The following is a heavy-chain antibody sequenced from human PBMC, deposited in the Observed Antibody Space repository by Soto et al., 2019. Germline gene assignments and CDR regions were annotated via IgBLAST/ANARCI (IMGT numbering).Heavy chain of an antibody. Sequence: QITLKESGPTLVKPTQTLTLTCTLSGFSLSTSGVGVGWIRQPPGKALEWLALIYWDDDERHSPSLKSRLTITKDTSKNQVVLTMTNMAPVDTVTYYCVHLLGGCSRTSCSPLRFDYWGQGTLVTVSS. CDR3: VHLLGGCSRTSCSPLRFDY. CDR2: IYWDDDE. D-gene: IGHD2-2*01. CDR1: GFSLSTSGVG. J-gene: IGHJ4*02. V-gene: IGHV2-5*02.